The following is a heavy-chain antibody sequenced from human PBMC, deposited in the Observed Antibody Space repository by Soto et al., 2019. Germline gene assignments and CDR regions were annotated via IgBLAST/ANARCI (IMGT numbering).Heavy chain of an antibody. CDR2: IHPGDSDT. CDR3: ARTALVGAVNLDY. V-gene: IGHV5-51*01. J-gene: IGHJ4*02. D-gene: IGHD2-15*01. CDR1: GYSFTSYW. Sequence: LGESLKISCNGSGYSFTSYWIGWVRQMPGKGLEWMGIIHPGDSDTRYSPSFQGQVTISADKSISTAYLQWSSLKASDTAMYYCARTALVGAVNLDYWGEGTLVTVSS.